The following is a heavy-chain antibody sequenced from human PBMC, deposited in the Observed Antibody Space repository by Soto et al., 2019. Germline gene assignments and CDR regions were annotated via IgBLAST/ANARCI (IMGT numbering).Heavy chain of an antibody. CDR2: INAGNGNT. CDR3: AREGVTICGVVIVDT. CDR1: GYTFTSYA. D-gene: IGHD3-3*01. Sequence: ASVKVSCKASGYTFTSYAMHWVRQAPGQRLEWMGWINAGNGNTKYSQKFQGRVTITRDTSASTAYMELSSLRSEDTAVYYCAREGVTICGVVIVDTWGKGTMVTVSS. V-gene: IGHV1-3*01. J-gene: IGHJ3*02.